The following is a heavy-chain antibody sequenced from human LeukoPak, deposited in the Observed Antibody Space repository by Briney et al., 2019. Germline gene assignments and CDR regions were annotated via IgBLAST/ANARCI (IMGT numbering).Heavy chain of an antibody. CDR3: ARDSGYSSSWYPKMAYYFDY. J-gene: IGHJ4*02. D-gene: IGHD6-13*01. Sequence: SVKVSCKASGGTFSSNAISWVRQAPGQGLEWMGRIIPIFGTANYAQKFQGRVTITTDESTSTAYMELSSLRSEDTAVYYCARDSGYSSSWYPKMAYYFDYWGQGTLVTVSS. V-gene: IGHV1-69*05. CDR1: GGTFSSNA. CDR2: IIPIFGTA.